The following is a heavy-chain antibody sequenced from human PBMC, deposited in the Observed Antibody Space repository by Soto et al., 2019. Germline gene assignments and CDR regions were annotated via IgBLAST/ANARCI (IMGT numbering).Heavy chain of an antibody. CDR1: GGTFSTSA. J-gene: IGHJ6*02. CDR2: IMPVFATP. V-gene: IGHV1-69*12. Sequence: QVQLMQSGAEVKKPGSSVKASCKASGGTFSTSAISWVRQAPGEGLEWVGGIMPVFATPDYAQKFQGRVTTSADQSTTTAYLERTSLTTADTAVYYCARDTGRQQLGGNYYYILDVWGQGTEITVSS. D-gene: IGHD3-3*02. CDR3: ARDTGRQQLGGNYYYILDV.